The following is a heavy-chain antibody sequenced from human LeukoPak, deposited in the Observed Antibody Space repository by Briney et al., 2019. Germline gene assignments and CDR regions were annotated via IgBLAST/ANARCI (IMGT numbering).Heavy chain of an antibody. CDR1: GFTFSSYS. V-gene: IGHV3-48*01. CDR3: ARGSGLGQLDY. J-gene: IGHJ4*02. Sequence: GGSLRLSCAASGFTFSSYSMNWVRQAPGKGLEWVSYISSSSSTIYYADSVKGRFTISRDNAKNSLYPQMNSLRAEDTAVYYCARGSGLGQLDYWGQGTLVTVSS. D-gene: IGHD2-2*01. CDR2: ISSSSSTI.